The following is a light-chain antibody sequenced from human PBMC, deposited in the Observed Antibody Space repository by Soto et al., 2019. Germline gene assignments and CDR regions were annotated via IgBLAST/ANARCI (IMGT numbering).Light chain of an antibody. CDR3: HQYGSSPGT. CDR1: QSVSSY. V-gene: IGKV3-11*01. Sequence: EIVLTQSPATLSLSPGERATLSCRASQSVSSYLAWYQQKPGQAPRLLIYDASNRATGIPARFSGSGSGTDFTLTISSLQPDDFAVYYCHQYGSSPGTFGQGTKVDIK. J-gene: IGKJ1*01. CDR2: DAS.